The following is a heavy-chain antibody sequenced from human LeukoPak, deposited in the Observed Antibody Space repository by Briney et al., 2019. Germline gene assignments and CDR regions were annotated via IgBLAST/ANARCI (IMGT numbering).Heavy chain of an antibody. Sequence: SETLSLTCTVSGGSISSGGYYWSWIRQHPGKGLEWIGYIYYSGSTYYNPSLKSRVTISVDTPKNQFSLKLSSVTAADTTVYYCARGSYQLLEQNFDYWGQGTLVTVSS. CDR1: GGSISSGGYY. J-gene: IGHJ4*02. CDR2: IYYSGST. V-gene: IGHV4-31*03. CDR3: ARGSYQLLEQNFDY. D-gene: IGHD2-2*01.